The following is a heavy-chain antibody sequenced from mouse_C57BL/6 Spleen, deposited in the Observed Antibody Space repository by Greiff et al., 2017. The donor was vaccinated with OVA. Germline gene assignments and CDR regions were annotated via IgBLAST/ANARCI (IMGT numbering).Heavy chain of an antibody. CDR1: GYTFTDYE. CDR3: TRATGFFDY. J-gene: IGHJ2*01. CDR2: IDPETGGT. V-gene: IGHV1-15*01. Sequence: QVQLKESRAELVRPGASVTLSCKASGYTFTDYEMHWVKQTPVHGLEWIGAIDPETGGTAYNQKFKGKAILTADKSSSTAYMELRSLTSEDSAVYYCTRATGFFDYWGQGTTLTVSS. D-gene: IGHD4-1*02.